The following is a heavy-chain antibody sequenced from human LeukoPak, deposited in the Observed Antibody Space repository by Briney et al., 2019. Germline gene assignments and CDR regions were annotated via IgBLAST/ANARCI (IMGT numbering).Heavy chain of an antibody. CDR3: ARAGVWYYDSSGSPLDY. Sequence: ASVKVSCKASGYTFTSYGISWVRQAPGQGLEWMGWISAYNGNTNYAQKRQGRVTMTTDTATSTAYMELRSLRSDDTAVYYCARAGVWYYDSSGSPLDYWGQGTLVTVSS. CDR1: GYTFTSYG. CDR2: ISAYNGNT. V-gene: IGHV1-18*01. J-gene: IGHJ4*02. D-gene: IGHD3-22*01.